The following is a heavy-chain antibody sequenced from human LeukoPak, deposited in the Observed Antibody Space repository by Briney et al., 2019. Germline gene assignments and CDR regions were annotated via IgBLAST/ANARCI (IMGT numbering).Heavy chain of an antibody. V-gene: IGHV3-23*01. J-gene: IGHJ6*02. Sequence: PGGSLRLSCAASGFTFSSYALSWVRQAPGKGLEWVSGITDSGTGTYYADSVKGRFTISRDNSKNTVYLQMNSLRAEDTAVYYCAKDRRGSGSYPMDVWGQGTTVTVSS. D-gene: IGHD3-10*01. CDR1: GFTFSSYA. CDR2: ITDSGTGT. CDR3: AKDRRGSGSYPMDV.